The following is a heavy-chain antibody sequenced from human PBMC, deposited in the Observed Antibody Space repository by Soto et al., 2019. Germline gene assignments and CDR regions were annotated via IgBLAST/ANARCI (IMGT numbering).Heavy chain of an antibody. J-gene: IGHJ4*02. CDR2: IYYSGST. V-gene: IGHV4-59*01. CDR3: ARDDLNRQIDS. Sequence: SATLSLTCTVSGRSSSNYYWSLIRQPPGKGLEWIGYIYYSGSTNYNPYLKSRATISVDTSKNQFSLKLSSVTAADTAVYYCARDDLNRQIDSWGQGTLVTVS. CDR1: GRSSSNYY.